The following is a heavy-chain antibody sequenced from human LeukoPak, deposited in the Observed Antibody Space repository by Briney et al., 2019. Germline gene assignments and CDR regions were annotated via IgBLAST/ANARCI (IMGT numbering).Heavy chain of an antibody. CDR2: ISSRGSAI. CDR1: GFTFSDYY. CDR3: ARHDDRGGYRSPFNI. D-gene: IGHD3-16*01. Sequence: GGSLRLSCAASGFTFSDYYMSWIRQAPGKGLEWVSYISSRGSAIYYADSVKGRFSISRDNAEKSLFLQMDSLRAEDTAIYYCARHDDRGGYRSPFNIWGQGTVVTVSS. V-gene: IGHV3-11*01. J-gene: IGHJ3*02.